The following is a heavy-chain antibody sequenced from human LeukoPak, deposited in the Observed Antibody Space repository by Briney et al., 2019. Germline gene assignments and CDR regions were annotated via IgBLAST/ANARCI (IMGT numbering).Heavy chain of an antibody. Sequence: GESLKLSCQGSRYSFTNNWIGWVRQMSGKGLEWMGITYPPNSETRYSPSFQGQVTISVDKSINTAYLQWSSLKASDTAMYYCARLVSGSWAENFDYWGQGTLVTVSS. CDR1: RYSFTNNW. CDR3: ARLVSGSWAENFDY. V-gene: IGHV5-51*01. J-gene: IGHJ4*02. D-gene: IGHD6-13*01. CDR2: TYPPNSET.